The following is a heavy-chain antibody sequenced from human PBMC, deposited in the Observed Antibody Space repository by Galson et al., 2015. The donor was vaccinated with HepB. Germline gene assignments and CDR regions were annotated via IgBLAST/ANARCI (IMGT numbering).Heavy chain of an antibody. CDR3: ARDTPYDYDSSGYFGNYFDY. D-gene: IGHD3-22*01. V-gene: IGHV3-7*03. Sequence: SLRLSCAASGFTFSTYWMTWVRQAPGKGLEWVANIKQDGSEKYYVDSVKGRFTISRDNAKNSLYLQMNSLRAEDTAVYYCARDTPYDYDSSGYFGNYFDYWGQGTLVTVSS. CDR2: IKQDGSEK. J-gene: IGHJ4*02. CDR1: GFTFSTYW.